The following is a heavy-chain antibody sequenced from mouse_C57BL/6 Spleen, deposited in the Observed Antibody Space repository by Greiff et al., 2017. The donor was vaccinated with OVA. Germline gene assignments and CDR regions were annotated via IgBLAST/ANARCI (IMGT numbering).Heavy chain of an antibody. J-gene: IGHJ1*03. CDR2: INPNNGGT. Sequence: EVQLQQSGPELVKPGASVKISCKASGYTFTDYYMNWVKQSHGKSLEWIGDINPNNGGTSYNQKFKGKATLTVDKSSSTAYMELRSLTSEDSAVYYCARGAYGSSYGWYFDVWGTGTTVTVSS. CDR3: ARGAYGSSYGWYFDV. CDR1: GYTFTDYY. V-gene: IGHV1-26*01. D-gene: IGHD1-1*01.